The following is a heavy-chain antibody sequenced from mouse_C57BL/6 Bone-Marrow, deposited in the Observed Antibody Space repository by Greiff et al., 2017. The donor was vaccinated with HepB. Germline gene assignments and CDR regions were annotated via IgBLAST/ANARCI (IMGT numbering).Heavy chain of an antibody. CDR1: GFTFSDYY. D-gene: IGHD2-1*01. CDR2: ISNGGGST. J-gene: IGHJ4*01. CDR3: ARRLYSYAMDY. V-gene: IGHV5-12*01. Sequence: EVKLVESGGGLVQPGGSLKLSCAASGFTFSDYYMYWVRQTPEKRLEWVAYISNGGGSTYYPDTVNGRFTISRDNAKNTLYLQMSRLKSEDTAMYYCARRLYSYAMDYWGQGTSVTVSS.